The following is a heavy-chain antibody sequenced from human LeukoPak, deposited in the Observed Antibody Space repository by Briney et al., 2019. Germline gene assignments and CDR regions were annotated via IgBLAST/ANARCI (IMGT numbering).Heavy chain of an antibody. D-gene: IGHD3-10*01. CDR1: GFTFSSYA. J-gene: IGHJ4*02. CDR2: ISGSGGST. Sequence: GGSLRLSCAASGFTFSSYAMSWVRQAPGKGLEWVSAISGSGGSTYYADSVKGRFTISRDNSKNTLYLQMNSLRAEDTAVYYCAKDKEYGSGSYYTTPFDYWGQGTLVTVSP. V-gene: IGHV3-23*01. CDR3: AKDKEYGSGSYYTTPFDY.